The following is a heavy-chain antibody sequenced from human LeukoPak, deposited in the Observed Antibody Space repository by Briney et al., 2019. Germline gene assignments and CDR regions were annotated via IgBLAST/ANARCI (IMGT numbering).Heavy chain of an antibody. CDR1: GYTFTSYG. Sequence: GASVKVSCKASGYTFTSYGISWVRQAPGQGLEWMGWISAYNGNTNYAQKLQGRVTMTTDTSTSTAYMELSSLRSEDTAVYYCARDHLDIVVVTANYYYYGMDVWGQGTTVTVSS. CDR3: ARDHLDIVVVTANYYYYGMDV. D-gene: IGHD2-21*02. J-gene: IGHJ6*02. CDR2: ISAYNGNT. V-gene: IGHV1-18*01.